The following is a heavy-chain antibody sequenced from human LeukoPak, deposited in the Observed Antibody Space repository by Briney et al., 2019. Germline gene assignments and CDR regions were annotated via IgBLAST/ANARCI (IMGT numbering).Heavy chain of an antibody. D-gene: IGHD3-22*01. CDR3: ARVVRDSSGYVPHYFDY. CDR2: IIPIFGTA. V-gene: IGHV1-69*05. CDR1: VGTFSSYV. J-gene: IGHJ4*02. Sequence: ASVKVSCKASVGTFSSYVISWVRQAPGQGLEWMGGIIPIFGTANYAQKFQGRVTITTDESTSTAYMELSSLRSEDTAVYYCARVVRDSSGYVPHYFDYWGQGTLVTVSS.